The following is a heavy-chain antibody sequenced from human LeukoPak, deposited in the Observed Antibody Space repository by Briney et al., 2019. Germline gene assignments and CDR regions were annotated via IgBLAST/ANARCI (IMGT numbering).Heavy chain of an antibody. D-gene: IGHD3-9*01. V-gene: IGHV3-48*02. CDR3: ATDQRYAFDY. CDR1: GFSFTDYP. CDR2: IRTTAEGAKYA. J-gene: IGHJ4*02. Sequence: GGSLKLSCATSGFSFTDYPMNWVRQAPGKGLEWISNIRTTAEGAKYAYYADSVKGRVTISRDDGKNTLYLHMNSLRDDDTAVYYCATDQRYAFDYWGQGILVTVSS.